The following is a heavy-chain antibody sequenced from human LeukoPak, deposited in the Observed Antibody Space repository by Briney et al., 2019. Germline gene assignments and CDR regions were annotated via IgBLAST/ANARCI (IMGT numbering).Heavy chain of an antibody. V-gene: IGHV1-69*05. CDR3: ASQQTSREWGRTMIVVVITGPFDH. CDR1: GGTFSSYA. J-gene: IGHJ4*02. Sequence: GSSVKVSCKASGGTFSSYAISWVRQAPGQGLEWMGGIIPIFGTANYAQKFQGRVTITTDESTSTAYMELSSLRSEDTAVYYCASQQTSREWGRTMIVVVITGPFDHWGQGTLVTVSS. D-gene: IGHD3-22*01. CDR2: IIPIFGTA.